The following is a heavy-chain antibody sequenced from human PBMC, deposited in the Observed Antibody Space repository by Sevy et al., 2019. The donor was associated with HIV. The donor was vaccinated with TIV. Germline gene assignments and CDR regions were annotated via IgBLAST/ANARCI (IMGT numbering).Heavy chain of an antibody. CDR3: ARDGLLYYDYVWGSYRPSPDAFDI. CDR2: IYHSGST. Sequence: SETLSLTCTVSGYSISSGYYWGWIRQPPGKGLEWIGSIYHSGSTYYNPSLKSRVTISVDTSKNQFSLKLSSVTAAYTAGYYCARDGLLYYDYVWGSYRPSPDAFDIWGQGTMVTVSS. CDR1: GYSISSGYY. V-gene: IGHV4-38-2*02. D-gene: IGHD3-16*02. J-gene: IGHJ3*02.